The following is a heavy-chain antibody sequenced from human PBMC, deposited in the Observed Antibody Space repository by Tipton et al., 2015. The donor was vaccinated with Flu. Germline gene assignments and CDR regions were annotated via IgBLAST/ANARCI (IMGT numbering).Heavy chain of an antibody. CDR3: ARDRGADYGDYVPVLAVGFDV. V-gene: IGHV3-21*01. Sequence: SLRLSCAASGFTFSTYTMNWVRLAPGKGLEWISSISTSSTYIYYADSVKGRFTISRDNAKRSLFLQINSLRAEDTAIYFCARDRGADYGDYVPVLAVGFDVWGQGTVVAVSS. D-gene: IGHD4-17*01. CDR2: ISTSSTYI. CDR1: GFTFSTYT. J-gene: IGHJ3*01.